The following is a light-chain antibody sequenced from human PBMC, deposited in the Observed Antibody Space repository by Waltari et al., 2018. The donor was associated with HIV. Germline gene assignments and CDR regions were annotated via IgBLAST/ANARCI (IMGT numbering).Light chain of an antibody. Sequence: QSALTQPRSVSGSPGQSGTFSCTGTSDDIGASKFVSWYQQHPGKAPNLYLYEVLHRPSGVPYRFSGSRSGNPASLTISGLQNEDEANYYCCSYTGDSWVFGAGTILTVL. V-gene: IGLV2-11*01. J-gene: IGLJ3*02. CDR3: CSYTGDSWV. CDR2: EVL. CDR1: SDDIGASKF.